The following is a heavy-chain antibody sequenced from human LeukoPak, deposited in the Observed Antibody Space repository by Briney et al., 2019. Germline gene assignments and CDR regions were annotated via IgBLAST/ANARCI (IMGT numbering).Heavy chain of an antibody. V-gene: IGHV1-18*01. J-gene: IGHJ4*02. CDR1: GYTFTSYG. CDR3: ARDRPYYYGSGSFKY. D-gene: IGHD3-10*01. CDR2: ISAYNGNT. Sequence: ASVKVSCKASGYTFTSYGISWVRQAPGQGLEWMGWISAYNGNTNYAQKLQGRVTMTTDTSTSTAYMELRSLRSDDTAVYYCARDRPYYYGSGSFKYWGQGTLVTVSS.